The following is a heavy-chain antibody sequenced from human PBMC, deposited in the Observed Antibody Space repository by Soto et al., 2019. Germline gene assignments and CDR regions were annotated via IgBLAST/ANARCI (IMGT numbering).Heavy chain of an antibody. CDR1: GYTFSSYG. CDR3: AREYYYYMDV. V-gene: IGHV3-33*01. J-gene: IGHJ6*03. CDR2: IWYDGSNK. Sequence: QVQLVESGGGVVQPGRSLRLSCAASGYTFSSYGMHWVRQAPGKGLERVAVIWYDGSNKYYADSVKGRFTISRDNSKNTLYLQMNSLRAEDTAVYYCAREYYYYMDVWGKGTTVTVSS.